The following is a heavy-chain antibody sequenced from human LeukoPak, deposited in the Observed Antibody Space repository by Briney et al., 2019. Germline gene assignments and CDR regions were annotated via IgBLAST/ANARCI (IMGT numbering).Heavy chain of an antibody. Sequence: GASVKLSCKAAGYTVTGYYMHWGPQAPGQGLEWRGRIKIKCGGTDYAQKFQSRDTTTRETSIRTDYMELSRMRSDDTAVYYCEGIVGAVEFDYWGEGKLVTVSS. CDR3: EGIVGAVEFDY. J-gene: IGHJ4*02. V-gene: IGHV1-2*06. CDR1: GYTVTGYY. CDR2: IKIKCGGT. D-gene: IGHD1-26*01.